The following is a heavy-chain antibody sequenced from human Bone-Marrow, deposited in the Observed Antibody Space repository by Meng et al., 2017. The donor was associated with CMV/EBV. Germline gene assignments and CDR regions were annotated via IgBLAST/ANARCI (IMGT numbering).Heavy chain of an antibody. CDR3: ARSGYDFWSGYYTPGYGMDV. V-gene: IGHV3-21*01. CDR1: GSTFSSYS. Sequence: GGSLRLSCAASGSTFSSYSMNWVRQAPGKGLEWVSSISSSSSYIYYADSVKGRFTISRDNAKNSLYLQMNSLRAEDTAVYYCARSGYDFWSGYYTPGYGMDVWGQGTTVTVSS. D-gene: IGHD3-3*01. CDR2: ISSSSSYI. J-gene: IGHJ6*02.